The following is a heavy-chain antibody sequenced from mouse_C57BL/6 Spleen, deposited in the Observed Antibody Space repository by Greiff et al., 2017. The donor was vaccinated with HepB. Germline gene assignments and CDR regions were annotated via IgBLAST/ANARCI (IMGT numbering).Heavy chain of an antibody. V-gene: IGHV1-81*01. D-gene: IGHD2-4*01. CDR2: IYPRSGNT. CDR1: GYTFTSYG. CDR3: IYYDYDALFAY. J-gene: IGHJ3*01. Sequence: VKLQQSGAELARPGASVKLSCKASGYTFTSYGISWVKQRTGQGLEWIGEIYPRSGNTYYNEKFKGKATLTADKSSSTAYMELRSLTSEDSAVYFCIYYDYDALFAYWGQGTLVTVSA.